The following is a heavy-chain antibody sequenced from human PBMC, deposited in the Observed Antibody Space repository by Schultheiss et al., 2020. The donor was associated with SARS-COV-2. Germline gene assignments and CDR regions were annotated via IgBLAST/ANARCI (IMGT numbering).Heavy chain of an antibody. V-gene: IGHV4-61*08. D-gene: IGHD3-10*01. Sequence: SETLSLTCTVSGGSVRSGDYHWSWIRQTPGKGLEWIGYVYYSGSTNYNPSLKSRVTITVDTTKNQFSLKLSTVTAADTAVYYCARDYSSSGRYYNVAYRYGMDVWGQGTTVTVSS. CDR1: GGSVRSGDYH. CDR3: ARDYSSSGRYYNVAYRYGMDV. CDR2: VYYSGST. J-gene: IGHJ6*02.